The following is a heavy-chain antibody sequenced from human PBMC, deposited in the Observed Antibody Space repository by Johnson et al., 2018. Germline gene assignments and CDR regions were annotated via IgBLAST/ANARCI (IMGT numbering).Heavy chain of an antibody. V-gene: IGHV3-43D*03. D-gene: IGHD3-10*01. J-gene: IGHJ6*03. CDR3: AKVSVPYYYGSGSYSSYNMDV. CDR1: GFTFDDYA. CDR2: ISWDGGST. Sequence: VQLVESGGVVVQPGGSLRLSCAASGFTFDDYAMHWVRQAPGKGLEWVSLISWDGGSTYYADSVKGRFTISRENSKYSLYLQMNSLRPEDTALFYCAKVSVPYYYGSGSYSSYNMDVWGKGTTVTVSS.